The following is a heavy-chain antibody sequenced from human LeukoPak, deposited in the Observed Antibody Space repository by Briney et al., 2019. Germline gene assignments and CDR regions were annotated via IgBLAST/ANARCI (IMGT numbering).Heavy chain of an antibody. Sequence: GGSLRLSCAASGFTFSSYWMHWVRQAPGKGLVWVSRINSDGSSTSYADSVKGRFTISRDNAKNTLYLQMNSLRAEDTAVYYCAKEFDCGGDCLDAFDIWGQGTMVTVSS. CDR3: AKEFDCGGDCLDAFDI. D-gene: IGHD2-21*02. CDR2: INSDGSST. J-gene: IGHJ3*02. CDR1: GFTFSSYW. V-gene: IGHV3-74*01.